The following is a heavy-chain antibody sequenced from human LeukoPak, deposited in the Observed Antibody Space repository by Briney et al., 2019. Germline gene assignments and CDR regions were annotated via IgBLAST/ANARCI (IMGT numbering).Heavy chain of an antibody. CDR3: AKDIVVVVAATLLDY. V-gene: IGHV3-23*01. Sequence: PGGSLRLSCAASGFTFSSYAMSWVRQAPGKGLEWVSAISGSGGSTYYADSVKGRFTISRDNSKNTLYLQMNSLRAEDTAVYYCAKDIVVVVAATLLDYWGQGTLVTVSS. J-gene: IGHJ4*02. CDR1: GFTFSSYA. CDR2: ISGSGGST. D-gene: IGHD2-15*01.